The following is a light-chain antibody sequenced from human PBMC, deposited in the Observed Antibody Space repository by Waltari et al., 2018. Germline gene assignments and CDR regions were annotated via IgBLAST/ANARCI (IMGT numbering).Light chain of an antibody. CDR3: KQYNNWPLT. Sequence: DIVMTQSPATLSVSPGERSTLSCRASQSIGSNLAWYQHKPGQAPRFLIYGASTRATGIPVRFSGSGSGTEFTLTISSLQSEDFGIYYCKQYNNWPLTFGPGTKVDIK. CDR2: GAS. J-gene: IGKJ3*01. CDR1: QSIGSN. V-gene: IGKV3-15*01.